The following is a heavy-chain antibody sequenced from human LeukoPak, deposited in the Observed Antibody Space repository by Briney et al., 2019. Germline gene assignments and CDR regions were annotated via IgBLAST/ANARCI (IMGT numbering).Heavy chain of an antibody. D-gene: IGHD5-12*01. Sequence: GGSLRLSCAASGFTFSNYWMSWVRQAPGKGLEWVANIKQDGSEKYYVDSVKGRFTISRDNAKNSMYLQMNSLRAEDTAVYYCARDGATFSGYDWYYYMDVWGKGTTVTVSS. J-gene: IGHJ6*03. CDR1: GFTFSNYW. CDR3: ARDGATFSGYDWYYYMDV. V-gene: IGHV3-7*01. CDR2: IKQDGSEK.